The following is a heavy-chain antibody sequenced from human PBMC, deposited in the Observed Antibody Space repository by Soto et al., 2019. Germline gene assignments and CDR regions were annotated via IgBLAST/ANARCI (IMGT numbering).Heavy chain of an antibody. J-gene: IGHJ4*02. V-gene: IGHV1-69*13. D-gene: IGHD2-15*01. CDR2: IIPIFGTA. Sequence: SVKFSCQASGGTFSSYAISWVRQAPGQGLEWMGGIIPIFGTANYAQKFQGRVTITADESTSTAYMELSSLRSEDTAVYYCARSSSNCSGGSCESLDSWGQGTLVTVSS. CDR1: GGTFSSYA. CDR3: ARSSSNCSGGSCESLDS.